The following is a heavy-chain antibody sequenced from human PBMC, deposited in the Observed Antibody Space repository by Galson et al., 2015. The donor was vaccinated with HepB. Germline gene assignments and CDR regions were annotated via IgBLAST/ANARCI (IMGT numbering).Heavy chain of an antibody. Sequence: SLRLSCAASGFTFSNAWMSWVRQAPGKGLEWVGRIKSKTDGGTTDYAAPVKGRFTISRDDSKNTLYLQMNSLKTEDTAVYYCTTADSVLWFGDGLYWGQGTLVTVSS. CDR2: IKSKTDGGTT. CDR1: GFTFSNAW. D-gene: IGHD3-10*01. CDR3: TTADSVLWFGDGLY. J-gene: IGHJ4*02. V-gene: IGHV3-15*01.